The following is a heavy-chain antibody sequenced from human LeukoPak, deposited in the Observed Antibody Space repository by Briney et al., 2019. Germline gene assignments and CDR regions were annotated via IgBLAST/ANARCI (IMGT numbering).Heavy chain of an antibody. D-gene: IGHD3-10*01. CDR2: IFYSGST. Sequence: PSETLSLTCTVSGGSISSSYYFWGWIRQPPGKGLQWIGGIFYSGSTYYNPSLKSRVTISVDTSKNQFSLKLSSVTAADTAMYYCARYYYGSGRTNYWGQGTLVTVSS. CDR1: GGSISSSYYF. J-gene: IGHJ4*02. CDR3: ARYYYGSGRTNY. V-gene: IGHV4-39*01.